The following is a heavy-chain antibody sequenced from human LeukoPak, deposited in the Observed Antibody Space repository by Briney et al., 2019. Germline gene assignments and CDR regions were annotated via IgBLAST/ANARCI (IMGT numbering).Heavy chain of an antibody. V-gene: IGHV3-30-3*01. Sequence: PGRSLRLSCAASGFTFSSYAMHWVRQAPGKGLEWVAVLSYDGSDKYYTDFVKGRFTISRDNSRNTLYMQMDSLRAEDTAVYYCARVGYYASGPFSYFDYWGQGTLVTVSS. D-gene: IGHD3-10*01. CDR3: ARVGYYASGPFSYFDY. CDR2: LSYDGSDK. CDR1: GFTFSSYA. J-gene: IGHJ4*02.